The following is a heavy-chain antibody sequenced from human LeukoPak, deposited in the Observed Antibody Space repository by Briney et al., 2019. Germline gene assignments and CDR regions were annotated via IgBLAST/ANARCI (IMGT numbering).Heavy chain of an antibody. V-gene: IGHV3-7*01. CDR3: ARVGGTMVRGVITPPYYYMDV. CDR1: GFTFSSYW. D-gene: IGHD3-10*01. J-gene: IGHJ6*03. CDR2: IKQDGSEK. Sequence: PGGSLRLSCAASGFTFSSYWMSWVRQAPGKGLEWVANIKQDGSEKYYVDSVKGRFTISRDNAKNSLYLQMNSLRAEDTAVYYCARVGGTMVRGVITPPYYYMDVWGKGTTVTVSS.